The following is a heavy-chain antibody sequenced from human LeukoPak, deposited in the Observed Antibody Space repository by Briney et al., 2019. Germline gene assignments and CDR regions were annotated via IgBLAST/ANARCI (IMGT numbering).Heavy chain of an antibody. J-gene: IGHJ5*02. CDR2: IYYSGST. Sequence: SETLSLTCTVSGGSISSHYWSWIRQPPGKGLEWIGYIYYSGSTKYNPSLKSRVTISVDTSKNQFSLKLSSVTAADTAVYYCARLYDSSGYTNWLDPWGQGTLVTVSS. CDR1: GGSISSHY. D-gene: IGHD3-22*01. CDR3: ARLYDSSGYTNWLDP. V-gene: IGHV4-59*11.